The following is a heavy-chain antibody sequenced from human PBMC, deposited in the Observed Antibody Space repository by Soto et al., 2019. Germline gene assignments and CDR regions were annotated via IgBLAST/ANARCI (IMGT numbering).Heavy chain of an antibody. J-gene: IGHJ5*02. CDR3: ARDVAARLDNWFDP. D-gene: IGHD6-6*01. Sequence: GASVKVSCTASGGTFSSYAISWVRQAPGQGLEWMGGIIPIFGTANYAQKFQGRVTMTTDTSTSTAYMELRSLRSDDTAVYYCARDVAARLDNWFDPWGQGTLVTVSS. CDR2: IIPIFGTA. CDR1: GGTFSSYA. V-gene: IGHV1-69*05.